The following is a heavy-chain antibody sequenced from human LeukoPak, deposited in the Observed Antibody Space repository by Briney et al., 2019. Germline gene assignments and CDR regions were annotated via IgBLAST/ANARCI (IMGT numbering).Heavy chain of an antibody. CDR3: ASLHYYDSSGRDY. V-gene: IGHV3-21*01. D-gene: IGHD3-22*01. CDR2: ISSSGIYT. Sequence: KPGGSLRLSCAASGFTFSSYSMTWVRQAPGKWLKWVSTISSSGIYTYYADSVKGRFTISRDDAKNSLYLQMNSLRAEDTAVYYCASLHYYDSSGRDYWGQGTLVTVSS. CDR1: GFTFSSYS. J-gene: IGHJ4*02.